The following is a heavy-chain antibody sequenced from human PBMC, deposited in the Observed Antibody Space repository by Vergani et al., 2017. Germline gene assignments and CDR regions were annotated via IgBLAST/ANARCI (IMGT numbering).Heavy chain of an antibody. J-gene: IGHJ4*01. CDR1: GFTFTAHG. Sequence: EVQLLESGGGSAQPGESLRLSCVASGFTFTAHGLNWVRQAPGKGLEWVSGISGQNFRTHYADSVKGRFTISRDDSKNTVYLQINSLRAEDTAFYFCVKEKIDLGSYFFDSWGHGILVTVSS. V-gene: IGHV3-23*01. D-gene: IGHD2/OR15-2a*01. CDR2: ISGQNFRT. CDR3: VKEKIDLGSYFFDS.